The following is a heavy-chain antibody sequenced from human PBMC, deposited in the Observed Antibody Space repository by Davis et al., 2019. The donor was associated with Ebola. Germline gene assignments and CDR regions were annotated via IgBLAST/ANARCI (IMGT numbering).Heavy chain of an antibody. CDR2: INGDGSST. D-gene: IGHD6-13*01. CDR1: GFSFSSHW. J-gene: IGHJ6*04. Sequence: HTGGSLRLSCAASGFSFSSHWIHWVRQAPGKGLVWVSRINGDGSSTSYADSVKGRFTISRDNSKNTLFLQMNSLRAEDTAVYYCARDDCSSCPTDYYYYGMDVWGTGTTVTVSS. CDR3: ARDDCSSCPTDYYYYGMDV. V-gene: IGHV3-74*01.